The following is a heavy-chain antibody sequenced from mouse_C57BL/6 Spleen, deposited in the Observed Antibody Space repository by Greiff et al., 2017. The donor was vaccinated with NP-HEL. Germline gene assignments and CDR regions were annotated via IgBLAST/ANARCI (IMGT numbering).Heavy chain of an antibody. CDR3: ARYSSYYGSSYDY. V-gene: IGHV7-3*01. D-gene: IGHD1-1*01. Sequence: EVMLVESGGGLVQPGGSLSLSCAASGFTFTDYYMSWVRQPPGKALEWLGFIRNKANGYTTEYSASVKGRFTISRDNSQSILYLQMNALGAEDSATYYLARYSSYYGSSYDYWGQGTTLTVSS. CDR1: GFTFTDYY. CDR2: IRNKANGYTT. J-gene: IGHJ2*01.